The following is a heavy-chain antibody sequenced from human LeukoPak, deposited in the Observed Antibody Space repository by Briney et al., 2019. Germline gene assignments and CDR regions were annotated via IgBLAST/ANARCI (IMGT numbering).Heavy chain of an antibody. CDR2: IWYDGSNK. CDR1: GFTFSSYG. CDR3: AKSGDGLGSYSTYYYYYMDV. J-gene: IGHJ6*03. V-gene: IGHV3-33*06. Sequence: GRSLRLSCAASGFTFSSYGMHWVRQAPGKGLEWVAVIWYDGSNKYYADSVKGRFTISRDNSKNTLYLQMNSLRAEDTAVYYCAKSGDGLGSYSTYYYYYMDVWGKGTTVTVSS. D-gene: IGHD3-10*01.